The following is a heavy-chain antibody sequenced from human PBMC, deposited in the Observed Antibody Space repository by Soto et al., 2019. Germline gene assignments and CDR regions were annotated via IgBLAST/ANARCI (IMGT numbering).Heavy chain of an antibody. V-gene: IGHV3-23*01. J-gene: IGHJ4*02. CDR2: IRGRGGST. CDR1: GFTFSSYA. Sequence: GGSLRLSCAASGFTFSSYAMSWVRQAPGKGLEWVSAIRGRGGSTYYADSVKGRFTISRDNSKNTLYLQMNSLRAEYTAIYYCAKGSSVSTSLSEFDYWGQGTLVTVSS. D-gene: IGHD3-3*01. CDR3: AKGSSVSTSLSEFDY.